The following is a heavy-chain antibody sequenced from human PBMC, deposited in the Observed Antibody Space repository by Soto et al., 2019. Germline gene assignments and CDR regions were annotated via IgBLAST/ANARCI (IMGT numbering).Heavy chain of an antibody. D-gene: IGHD4-17*01. Sequence: QVQLVQSGTEVKKPGASVKVSCKTSGYTFTSYSIHWVRQAPGQRLEWMGWINAGNGNTKYSQNFQGRVTITRYTSASTAYMELSSLTSEDTAVYFCARNDNGNYGWFDSWGQGSLVIVSS. CDR1: GYTFTSYS. V-gene: IGHV1-3*01. CDR3: ARNDNGNYGWFDS. J-gene: IGHJ5*01. CDR2: INAGNGNT.